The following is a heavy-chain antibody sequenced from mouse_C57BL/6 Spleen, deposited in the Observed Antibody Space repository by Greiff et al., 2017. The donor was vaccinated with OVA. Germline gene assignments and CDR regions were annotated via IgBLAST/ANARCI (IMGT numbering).Heavy chain of an antibody. Sequence: DVQLQESGGGLVKPGGSLKLSCAASGFTFSDYGMHWVRQAPEKGLEWVAYISSGSSTIYYADTVKGRFTISRDNAKNTLFLQMTSLRSEDTAMYYCARLWSWAMDYWGQGTSVTVSS. CDR2: ISSGSSTI. J-gene: IGHJ4*01. V-gene: IGHV5-17*01. CDR1: GFTFSDYG. CDR3: ARLWSWAMDY. D-gene: IGHD1-1*02.